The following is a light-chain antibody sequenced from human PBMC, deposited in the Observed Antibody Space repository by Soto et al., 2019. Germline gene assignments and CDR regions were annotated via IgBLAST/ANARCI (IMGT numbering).Light chain of an antibody. CDR3: ASLDVSLVV. CDR1: FSNIGTNT. V-gene: IGLV1-44*01. CDR2: SNN. J-gene: IGLJ2*01. Sequence: QAVVTQPPSASGTPGQRVTISCSGSFSNIGTNTVIWYQQLPGTAPKLLIYSNNQRPSGVPDRFSGSKSGTSASLAISGLQSEDEADYYCASLDVSLVVFGGGTTLTVL.